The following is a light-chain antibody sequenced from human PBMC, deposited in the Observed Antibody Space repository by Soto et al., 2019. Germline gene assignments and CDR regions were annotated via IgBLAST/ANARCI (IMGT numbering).Light chain of an antibody. CDR1: SRDVGGYNY. V-gene: IGLV2-14*01. CDR3: SSNTSSSPYV. Sequence: QSALTQPASVSGSPGQSITISCTGTSRDVGGYNYVSWYQQHPGKAPKIMIYEVSNRPSGVSNRFSGSKSGNTASLTISGLQAEDEADYYCSSNTSSSPYVFGTGTKVTVL. CDR2: EVS. J-gene: IGLJ1*01.